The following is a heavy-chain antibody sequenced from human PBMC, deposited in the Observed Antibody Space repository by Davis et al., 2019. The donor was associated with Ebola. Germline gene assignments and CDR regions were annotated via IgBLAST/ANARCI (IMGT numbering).Heavy chain of an antibody. Sequence: GESLKISCAASGFTFSDYWMSWVRQAPGKGLEWVANIDQDGSEKYYVDSVKGRFTISRDNSKNTLYLQMNSLRAEDTAVYYCAKDEFLYDFWSGYYRTYYYGMDVWGQGTTVTVSS. D-gene: IGHD3-3*01. V-gene: IGHV3-7*03. CDR2: IDQDGSEK. CDR1: GFTFSDYW. J-gene: IGHJ6*02. CDR3: AKDEFLYDFWSGYYRTYYYGMDV.